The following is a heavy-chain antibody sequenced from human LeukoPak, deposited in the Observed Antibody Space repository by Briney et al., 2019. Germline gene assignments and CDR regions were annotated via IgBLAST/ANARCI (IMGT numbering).Heavy chain of an antibody. CDR1: GGSISSSSYY. D-gene: IGHD3-22*01. Sequence: SETLSLTCTVSGGSISSSSYYWGWIRQPPGKGLEWIGSIYYSGSTYYNPSLKSRVTISVDTSKNQFSLKLSSVTAADTAVYYCARYSSGYSRYFDLWGRGTLVTVSS. CDR2: IYYSGST. J-gene: IGHJ2*01. CDR3: ARYSSGYSRYFDL. V-gene: IGHV4-39*01.